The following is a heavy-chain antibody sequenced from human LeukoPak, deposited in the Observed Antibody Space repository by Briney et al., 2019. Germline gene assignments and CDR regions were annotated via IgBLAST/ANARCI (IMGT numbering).Heavy chain of an antibody. J-gene: IGHJ5*02. CDR2: IYYSGST. V-gene: IGHV4-39*01. CDR3: ARHRMVAATREFWFDP. CDR1: GGSISSSSYY. D-gene: IGHD2-15*01. Sequence: SETLSLTCTVSGGSISSSSYYWGWIRQPPGKGLEWIESIYYSGSTYYNPSLKSRVTISVDTSKNQFSLKLSSVTAADTAVYYCARHRMVAATREFWFDPWGQGTLVTVSS.